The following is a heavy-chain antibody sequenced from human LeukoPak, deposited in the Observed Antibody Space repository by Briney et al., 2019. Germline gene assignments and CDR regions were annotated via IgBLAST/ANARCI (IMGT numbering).Heavy chain of an antibody. CDR2: IIHSGST. J-gene: IGHJ4*02. Sequence: SETLSHTCGVYGGSFSGYYWTWIRQSPGMGLEWIGEIIHSGSTNYNPSLTSRVTISVDTSKKQFSLELSSVTAADTAVYYCARGILVTVYAAFDYWGQGTLVTVSS. CDR3: ARGILVTVYAAFDY. D-gene: IGHD2-8*01. V-gene: IGHV4-34*01. CDR1: GGSFSGYY.